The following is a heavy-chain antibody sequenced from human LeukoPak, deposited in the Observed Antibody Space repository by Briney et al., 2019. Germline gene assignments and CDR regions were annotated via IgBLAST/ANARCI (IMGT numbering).Heavy chain of an antibody. J-gene: IGHJ5*02. Sequence: ASVKVSCKASGYTFTSYGISWVRQAPGQGLEWMGWISAYNGNTNYAQKLQGRVTMTTDTSTSTAYMELRSLRSDDTAVYYCARILFGVVTTAPFDPWGQGTLVTVSS. CDR3: ARILFGVVTTAPFDP. D-gene: IGHD3-3*01. V-gene: IGHV1-18*01. CDR1: GYTFTSYG. CDR2: ISAYNGNT.